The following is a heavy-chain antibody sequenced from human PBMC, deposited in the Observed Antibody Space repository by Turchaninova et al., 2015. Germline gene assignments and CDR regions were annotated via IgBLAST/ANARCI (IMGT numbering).Heavy chain of an antibody. CDR2: IIPLFGTT. J-gene: IGHJ6*02. CDR1: GVTFSSYA. CDR3: ARRRSTGCYTWGDDYYGMDV. Sequence: VKVSCTASGVTFSSYAISWVRQAPGQGPEWMGGIIPLFGTTKYAQRFQGRVTITADDSTTTAYMELSSLRSEDTAVYYCARRRSTGCYTWGDDYYGMDVWGQGTTVTVSS. D-gene: IGHD2-2*02. V-gene: IGHV1-69*01.